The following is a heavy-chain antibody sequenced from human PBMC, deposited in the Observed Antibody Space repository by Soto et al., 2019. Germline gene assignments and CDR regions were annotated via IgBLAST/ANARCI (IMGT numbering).Heavy chain of an antibody. CDR2: IKQDGSEK. D-gene: IGHD2-2*01. J-gene: IGHJ3*02. CDR3: AREAYCSSTSCYVRLYDALDI. CDR1: GFTFSSYW. V-gene: IGHV3-7*01. Sequence: EVQLVESGGGLAQPGGSLRLSCAASGFTFSSYWMSWVRQAPGKGLEWVANIKQDGSEKYYVDSVKGRFTISRDNAKNSLYLQMNSLRAEDTAVYYCAREAYCSSTSCYVRLYDALDIWGQGTIVTVSS.